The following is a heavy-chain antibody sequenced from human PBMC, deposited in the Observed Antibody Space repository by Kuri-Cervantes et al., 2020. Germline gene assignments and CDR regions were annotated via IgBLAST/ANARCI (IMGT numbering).Heavy chain of an antibody. CDR3: ARGRVGAAVFDY. V-gene: IGHV3-23*01. CDR2: ISGSGGST. Sequence: GESLKISCAASRFTFGSYAMSWVRQAPGKGLEWVSVISGSGGSTYYADSVKGRFTISRDKSKNTLYLQMNSLRVEDTAVYYCARGRVGAAVFDYWGQGTLVTVSS. CDR1: RFTFGSYA. J-gene: IGHJ4*02. D-gene: IGHD1-26*01.